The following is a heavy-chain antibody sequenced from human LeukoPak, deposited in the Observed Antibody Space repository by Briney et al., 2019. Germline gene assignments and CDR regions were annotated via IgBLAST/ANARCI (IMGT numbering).Heavy chain of an antibody. CDR3: ARHHFDNWAYFDS. CDR2: IYYSGGT. CDR1: GGSLSYY. J-gene: IGHJ4*02. D-gene: IGHD1-20*01. V-gene: IGHV4-59*08. Sequence: SETLSLTCTVSGGSLSYYWSWIRQPPGKGLEWIGYIYYSGGTNYNPSLRSRVTISIDTSKNQFSLKLSSVTAADTAVYYCARHHFDNWAYFDSWGQGTLVTVSS.